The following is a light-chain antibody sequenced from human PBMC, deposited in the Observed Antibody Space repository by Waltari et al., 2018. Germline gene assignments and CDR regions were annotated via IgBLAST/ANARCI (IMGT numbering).Light chain of an antibody. CDR3: QQYNSYSGT. CDR2: KAS. J-gene: IGKJ1*01. CDR1: QSIGSW. Sequence: DIQMTQSPSTLSAYVGDRVTITCQASQSIGSWLAWYQQKPGKAPKLLIYKASSLETGVPSRFSGSGSGTDFTLTISSLQSDDFATYYCQQYNSYSGTFGQGTKVDIK. V-gene: IGKV1-5*03.